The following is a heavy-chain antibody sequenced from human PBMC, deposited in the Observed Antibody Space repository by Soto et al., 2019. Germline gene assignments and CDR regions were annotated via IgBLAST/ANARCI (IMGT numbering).Heavy chain of an antibody. J-gene: IGHJ6*02. CDR1: GYTLTELS. CDR2: FDPEDGET. CDR3: ATDSYCGGDCYSRSSIYYYYYGMDV. D-gene: IGHD2-21*02. Sequence: GASVKVSCKVSGYTLTELSMHWVRQAPGKGHEWMGGFDPEDGETIYAQKFQGRVTMTEDTSTDTAYMELSSLRSEDTAVYYCATDSYCGGDCYSRSSIYYYYYGMDVWGQGTTVTVSS. V-gene: IGHV1-24*01.